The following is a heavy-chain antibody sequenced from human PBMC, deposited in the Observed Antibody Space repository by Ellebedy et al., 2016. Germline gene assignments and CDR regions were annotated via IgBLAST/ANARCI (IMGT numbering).Heavy chain of an antibody. J-gene: IGHJ5*02. CDR2: INPNSGGT. Sequence: ASVKVSXXASGYTFTGYYMHWVRQAPGQGLEWMGWINPNSGGTNYAQKLQGRVTMTTDTSTSTAYMELRSLRSDDTAVYYCARDLSRYCSSTSCPDNWFDPWGQGTLVTVSS. CDR1: GYTFTGYY. CDR3: ARDLSRYCSSTSCPDNWFDP. D-gene: IGHD2-2*01. V-gene: IGHV1-2*02.